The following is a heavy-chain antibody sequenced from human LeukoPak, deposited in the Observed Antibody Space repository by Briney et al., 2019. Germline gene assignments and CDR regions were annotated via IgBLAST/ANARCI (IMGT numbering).Heavy chain of an antibody. V-gene: IGHV1-69*04. D-gene: IGHD6-13*01. Sequence: GSSVKVSCKASGGTFSSNVISWVRQAPGRGLEWMGRIIPIIGTPDYAQKFQGRVTITADKSTNTAYMELTSLKSDDTAVYYCARAGGSSWYVSLYYWGQGTLVTVSS. CDR2: IIPIIGTP. CDR1: GGTFSSNV. CDR3: ARAGGSSWYVSLYY. J-gene: IGHJ4*02.